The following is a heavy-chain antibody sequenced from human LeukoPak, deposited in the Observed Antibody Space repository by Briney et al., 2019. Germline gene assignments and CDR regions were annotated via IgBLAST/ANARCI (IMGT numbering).Heavy chain of an antibody. D-gene: IGHD3-22*01. CDR2: ITGSGDST. CDR3: AKGRGYYDSSGYNYAYYHGMDV. V-gene: IGHV3-23*01. CDR1: GITFSNYA. Sequence: GGSLRVSCAASGITFSNYAMSWVRQAPGKGLEWVSGITGSGDSTFYADSVKGRFTISRDNSKNTRYLQMNSLRAEDSAVYYCAKGRGYYDSSGYNYAYYHGMDVWGQGTTVTVSS. J-gene: IGHJ6*02.